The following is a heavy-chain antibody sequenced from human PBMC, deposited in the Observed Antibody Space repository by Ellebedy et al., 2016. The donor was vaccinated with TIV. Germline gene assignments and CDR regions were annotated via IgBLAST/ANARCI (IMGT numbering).Heavy chain of an antibody. CDR1: GGSISSYY. V-gene: IGHV4-59*12. CDR2: IYYSGST. D-gene: IGHD2-15*01. CDR3: ARGEPDIVVVVAALHWFDP. Sequence: SETLSLTXTVSGGSISSYYWSWIRQPPGKGLEWIGYIYYSGSTNYNPSLKSRVTISVDTSKNQFSLKLSSVTAADTAVYYCARGEPDIVVVVAALHWFDPWGQGTLVTVSS. J-gene: IGHJ5*02.